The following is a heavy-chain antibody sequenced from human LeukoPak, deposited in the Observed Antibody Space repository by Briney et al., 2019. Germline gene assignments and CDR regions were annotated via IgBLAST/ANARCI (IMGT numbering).Heavy chain of an antibody. D-gene: IGHD3-10*01. CDR1: GFTFSSYA. V-gene: IGHV3-23*01. J-gene: IGHJ4*02. CDR2: ISGSGGSA. CDR3: AKGWITMVRGVMGSPFDY. Sequence: GGSLRLSCAASGFTFSSYAMSWVRQAPGKGLEWVSAISGSGGSAYCADSVKGRFTISRDNSKNTLYLQMNSLRAEDTAVYYCAKGWITMVRGVMGSPFDYWGQGTLVTVSS.